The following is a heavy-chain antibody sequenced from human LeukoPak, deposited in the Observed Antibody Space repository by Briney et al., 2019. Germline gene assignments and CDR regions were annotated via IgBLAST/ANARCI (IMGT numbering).Heavy chain of an antibody. CDR3: ARGSLCSGGSCYFDYYYYGMDV. J-gene: IGHJ6*02. CDR2: ISYDGSNK. Sequence: GGSLRLSCAASGFTFSGYAMHWVRQAPGRGLEWVAVISYDGSNKYYADSVKGRFTISRDNSKNTLYLQTNSLRAEDTAVYYCARGSLCSGGSCYFDYYYYGMDVWGQGTTVTVSS. V-gene: IGHV3-30*04. CDR1: GFTFSGYA. D-gene: IGHD2-15*01.